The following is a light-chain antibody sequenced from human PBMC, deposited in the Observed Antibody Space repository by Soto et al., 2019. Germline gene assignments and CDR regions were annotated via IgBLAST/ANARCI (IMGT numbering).Light chain of an antibody. V-gene: IGKV3-15*01. CDR2: GAS. CDR3: QQYNNWLWT. J-gene: IGKJ1*01. Sequence: EIVMTQSPATLSVSPGERATLSCRASQSVSGNLAWYQQKRGQAPRLLIYGASTRATGIPARFSGSGPGTEFTLTISSLQSEDFALYYCQQYNNWLWTFGQGTKVDIK. CDR1: QSVSGN.